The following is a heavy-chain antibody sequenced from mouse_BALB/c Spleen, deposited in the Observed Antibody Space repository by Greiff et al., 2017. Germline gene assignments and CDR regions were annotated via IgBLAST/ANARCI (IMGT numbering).Heavy chain of an antibody. V-gene: IGHV2-5-1*01. CDR2: IWRGGST. Sequence: QLQLKGSGPSLLQPSQSLSITCPVSVFSLTSYVVTGVRQSPGKGLEWLGVIWRGGSTDYNAAFMSRLSITKDNSKSQVFFKMNSLQADDTAIYYCAKEGLLRAMDYWGQGTSVTVSS. J-gene: IGHJ4*01. CDR1: VFSLTSYV. CDR3: AKEGLLRAMDY. D-gene: IGHD2-1*01.